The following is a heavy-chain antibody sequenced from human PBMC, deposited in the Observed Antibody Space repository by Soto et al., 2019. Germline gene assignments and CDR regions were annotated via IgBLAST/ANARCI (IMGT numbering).Heavy chain of an antibody. CDR2: IHVSGYT. D-gene: IGHD1-1*01. CDR3: ARGGALRTNRHVPLDP. V-gene: IGHV4-30-2*01. Sequence: QLQLQESGSGLVKPSQTLSLTCSVSGASITSGSYSWSWVRQPPGKGLDWIGHIHVSGYTSFNPSLHGRVCMTGATSNNQFSLNLLSVTAAETAAYYCARGGALRTNRHVPLDPWGRGSLVTVSS. CDR1: GASITSGSYS. J-gene: IGHJ4*02.